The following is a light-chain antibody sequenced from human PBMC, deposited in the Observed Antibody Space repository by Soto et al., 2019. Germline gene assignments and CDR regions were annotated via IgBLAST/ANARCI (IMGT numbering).Light chain of an antibody. V-gene: IGKV3-15*01. CDR3: QQYNNWPRT. Sequence: EIVMTQSPATLSVSPGERATLSGRASQSVSSNLAWYQQKPGQAPRLLIYIASTRATGIPARFSGSGAGTEFTHTISSLQSEHFAGYYWQQYNNWPRTFGQGTKVEIK. J-gene: IGKJ1*01. CDR2: IAS. CDR1: QSVSSN.